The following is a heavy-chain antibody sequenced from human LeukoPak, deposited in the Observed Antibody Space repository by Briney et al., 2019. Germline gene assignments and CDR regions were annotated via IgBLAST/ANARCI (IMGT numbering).Heavy chain of an antibody. CDR3: ARDRGYWFDP. CDR1: GFTFSSYA. V-gene: IGHV3-30-3*01. Sequence: GGSLRLSCAASGFTFSSYAMHWVRQAPGKGLEWVAVISYDGSNKYYADSVKGRFTISKDNSKNTLYLQMNSLRVEDTAAYYCARDRGYWFDPWGQGTLVTVSS. D-gene: IGHD3-10*01. CDR2: ISYDGSNK. J-gene: IGHJ5*02.